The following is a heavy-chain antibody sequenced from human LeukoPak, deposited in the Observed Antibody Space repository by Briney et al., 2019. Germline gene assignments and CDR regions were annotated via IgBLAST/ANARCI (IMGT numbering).Heavy chain of an antibody. D-gene: IGHD5-18*01. CDR3: ARHRSGYTYAGKYYFYGMDV. CDR2: IYYTGST. Sequence: SETLSLTCTVSGGVISTYYWSWIRQPPGKGLEWIGYIYYTGSTNYNPSLKSRVTISVDTSKNQISLKLSSVTATDTAVYYCARHRSGYTYAGKYYFYGMDVWGQGTTVTVSS. CDR1: GGVISTYY. V-gene: IGHV4-59*08. J-gene: IGHJ6*02.